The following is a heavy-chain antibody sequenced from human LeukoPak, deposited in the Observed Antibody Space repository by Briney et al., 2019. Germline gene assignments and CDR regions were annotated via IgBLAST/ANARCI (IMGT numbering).Heavy chain of an antibody. V-gene: IGHV3-23*01. D-gene: IGHD3-10*01. CDR3: AKDQNGYNKPADY. J-gene: IGHJ4*02. CDR1: GFIFRGHA. Sequence: GGSLRLSCAASGFIFRGHAMNWVRQAPGKGLEWVSTVSGSGSATYYADSVKGRFTIPRDNSKNTLYLHMNSLRAEDTAIYFCAKDQNGYNKPADYWGQGTLVTVSS. CDR2: VSGSGSAT.